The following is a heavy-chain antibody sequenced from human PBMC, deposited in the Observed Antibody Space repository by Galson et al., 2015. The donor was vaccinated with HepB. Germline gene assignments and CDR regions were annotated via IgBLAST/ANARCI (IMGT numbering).Heavy chain of an antibody. CDR2: INMSGGGA. V-gene: IGHV3-20*04. D-gene: IGHD3-16*01. CDR3: VRESDWGQLDY. CDR1: GFTFDSFG. Sequence: SLRLSCAASGFTFDSFGMRWVRQRPGKGLEWIAGINMSGGGAGYADSVKGRFTISRGNAKNSLFLQLNSLRVEDTAFYYCVRESDWGQLDYWGQGALVTVST. J-gene: IGHJ4*02.